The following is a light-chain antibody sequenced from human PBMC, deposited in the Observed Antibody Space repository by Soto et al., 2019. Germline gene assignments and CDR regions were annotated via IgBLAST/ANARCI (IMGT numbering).Light chain of an antibody. CDR2: AAS. Sequence: IQMTQSPSSLSASVGDRVIITCRSDHSINNYLNWYQQRPGKVPKLLIYAASTLQSGVPSRFSGSGSGRDVTLTINSLQPEDFATYYCQQSYSTLGTFGRGTRVEI. J-gene: IGKJ2*01. V-gene: IGKV1-39*01. CDR1: HSINNY. CDR3: QQSYSTLGT.